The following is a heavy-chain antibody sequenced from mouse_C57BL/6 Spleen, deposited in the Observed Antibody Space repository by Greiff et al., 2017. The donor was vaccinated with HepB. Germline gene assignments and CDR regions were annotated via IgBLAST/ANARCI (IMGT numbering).Heavy chain of an antibody. D-gene: IGHD2-4*01. CDR3: ARGLYYDYDVDYFDY. CDR2: IDPSDSYT. Sequence: QVQLQQPGAELVRPGTSVKLSCKASGYTFTSYWMHWVKQRPGQGLEWIGVIDPSDSYTNYNQKFKGKATLTVDTSSSTAYMQLSSLTSEDSAVYYCARGLYYDYDVDYFDYWGQGTTLTVSS. CDR1: GYTFTSYW. V-gene: IGHV1-59*01. J-gene: IGHJ2*01.